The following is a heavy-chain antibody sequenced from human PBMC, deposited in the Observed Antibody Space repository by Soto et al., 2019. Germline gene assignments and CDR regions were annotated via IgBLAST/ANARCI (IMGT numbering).Heavy chain of an antibody. J-gene: IGHJ4*02. D-gene: IGHD5-12*01. CDR1: GYTFTDYG. V-gene: IGHV1-18*01. CDR3: ARDRVISGYDSRIDY. CDR2: ISAYNGLT. Sequence: GASVKVSCKASGYTFTDYGISWVRQAPGQGLEWMGWISAYNGLTNYAQKLQGRVTMTTDTSTSTAYMELRSLRSDDTAVYYCARDRVISGYDSRIDYWGQGTLVTVSS.